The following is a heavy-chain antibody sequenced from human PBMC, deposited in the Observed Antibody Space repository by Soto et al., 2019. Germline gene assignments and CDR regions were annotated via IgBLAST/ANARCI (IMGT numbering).Heavy chain of an antibody. J-gene: IGHJ6*04. Sequence: PATLSLTCTLPGDSVTSGSHYWSFIWHPPGTGLEYIGYMFYSENTSYHPYLKSRVTISVDTYKNQFSLKLSSVTAADTDLYYCARVPVEMATIGYYYSYGVDVWGKGTTVTIS. CDR3: ARVPVEMATIGYYYSYGVDV. CDR1: GDSVTSGSHY. D-gene: IGHD5-12*01. CDR2: MFYSENT. V-gene: IGHV4-61*01.